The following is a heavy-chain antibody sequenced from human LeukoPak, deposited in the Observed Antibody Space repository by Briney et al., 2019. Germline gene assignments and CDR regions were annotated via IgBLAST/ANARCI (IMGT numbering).Heavy chain of an antibody. D-gene: IGHD6-13*01. CDR1: GFTFSSYD. CDR3: ATLTAANNWFDP. CDR2: IRNYGGST. Sequence: GGSLRLSCAATGFTFSSYDMSWVRQAPGKGLEWVSGIRNYGGSTYYADSVKGRFTISRDNSKNTLYLQMNSLRAEDTAVYYCATLTAANNWFDPWGQGTLVTVSS. V-gene: IGHV3-23*01. J-gene: IGHJ5*02.